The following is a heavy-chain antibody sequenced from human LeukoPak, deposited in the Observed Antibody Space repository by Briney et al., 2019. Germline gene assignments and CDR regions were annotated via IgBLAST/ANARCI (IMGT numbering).Heavy chain of an antibody. V-gene: IGHV5-51*01. D-gene: IGHD2-21*02. J-gene: IGHJ6*02. Sequence: GESLKISCKGSGYSFTSYWIGWVRQMPGKGLEWMGIIYPGDSDTRYSPSFQGQVTISADKSISTAYLQWSSLKASDTAMYYCARQLPGDPDYYYGMDVWGQGTTVTVSS. CDR1: GYSFTSYW. CDR3: ARQLPGDPDYYYGMDV. CDR2: IYPGDSDT.